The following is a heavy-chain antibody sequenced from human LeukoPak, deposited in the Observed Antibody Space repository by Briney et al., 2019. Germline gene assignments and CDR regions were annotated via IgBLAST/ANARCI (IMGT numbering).Heavy chain of an antibody. CDR3: ARQDYDILTGYSDYFGY. Sequence: SETLSLTCTVSGGSISSSSYYWGWIRHPPGKGLEWIGRIYYSGSTYYNPSLKSRVTISVDTSKNQFSLKPITVTAPCPAVYYCARQDYDILTGYSDYFGYWGEGNLVTVSS. CDR2: IYYSGST. D-gene: IGHD3-9*01. CDR1: GGSISSSSYY. V-gene: IGHV4-39*01. J-gene: IGHJ4*02.